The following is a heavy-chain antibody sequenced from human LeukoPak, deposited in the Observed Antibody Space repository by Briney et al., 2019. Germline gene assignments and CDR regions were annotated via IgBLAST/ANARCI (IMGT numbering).Heavy chain of an antibody. CDR1: GGSFSGYY. CDR2: INHSGST. V-gene: IGHV4-34*01. CDR3: ARGQWLRSSFDY. J-gene: IGHJ4*02. D-gene: IGHD5-18*01. Sequence: PSETLSLTCAVYGGSFSGYYWSWIRQPPGKGLEWIGEINHSGSTNHNPSLKSRVTISVDTSKNQFSLKLSSVTAADTAVYYCARGQWLRSSFDYWGQGTLVTVSS.